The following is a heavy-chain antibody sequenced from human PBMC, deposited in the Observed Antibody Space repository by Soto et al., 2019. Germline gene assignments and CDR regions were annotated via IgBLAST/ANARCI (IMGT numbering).Heavy chain of an antibody. Sequence: SVKVSCKASGFTFTSSAVQWVRQARGQRLEWIGWIVVGSGNTNYAQKFQERVTITRDMSTSTAYMELSSLRSEDTAVYYCAADDQVRRSGSYWNYWGQGTLVTVSS. V-gene: IGHV1-58*01. CDR2: IVVGSGNT. CDR3: AADDQVRRSGSYWNY. J-gene: IGHJ4*02. CDR1: GFTFTSSA. D-gene: IGHD1-26*01.